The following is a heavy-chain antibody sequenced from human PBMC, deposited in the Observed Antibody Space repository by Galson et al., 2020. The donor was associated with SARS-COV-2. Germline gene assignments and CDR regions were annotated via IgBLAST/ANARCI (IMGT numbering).Heavy chain of an antibody. CDR2: INGDASFD. CDR3: GGGSGWLCDY. Sequence: GESLKISCVVSGLSFSKSWMSWVRRIPGKGLEFVANINGDASFDTYVDSLEGRFTISRDNAANTVYLQMNNLRLEDTAIYYCGGGSGWLCDYWGQGISVTVSS. CDR1: GLSFSKSW. V-gene: IGHV3-7*04. J-gene: IGHJ4*02. D-gene: IGHD6-19*01.